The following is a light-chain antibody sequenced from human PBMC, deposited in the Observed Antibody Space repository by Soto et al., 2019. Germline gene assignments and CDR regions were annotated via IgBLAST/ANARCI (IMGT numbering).Light chain of an antibody. V-gene: IGKV3-20*01. J-gene: IGKJ5*01. CDR3: QQYTNAHGIT. Sequence: EIALTQSPGTLSLSPGERATLSCRASQGVGNKHLAWYQQRPGQAPSLLIYAASSRATGVPDRFSGSGSGTDFTLTISRLEPEDFAVYYCQQYTNAHGITFGQGTRLEI. CDR1: QGVGNKH. CDR2: AAS.